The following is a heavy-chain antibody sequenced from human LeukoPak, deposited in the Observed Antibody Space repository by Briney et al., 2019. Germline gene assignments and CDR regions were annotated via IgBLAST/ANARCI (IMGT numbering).Heavy chain of an antibody. V-gene: IGHV1-3*01. CDR2: IHSGNGNT. CDR1: GYTFSAYI. Sequence: GASVKVSCKTSGYTFSAYIMHWVRQAPGQRLEWMGWIHSGNGNTKYSQNFQGRVTITRDTSATTVYMELSSLRSEDTGVYYCARDPPHSPWGQGTLVTVSS. CDR3: ARDPPHSP. J-gene: IGHJ5*02.